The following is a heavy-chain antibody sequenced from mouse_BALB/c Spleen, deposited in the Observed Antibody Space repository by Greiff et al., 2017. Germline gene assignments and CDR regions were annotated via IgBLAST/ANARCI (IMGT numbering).Heavy chain of an antibody. CDR2: ISDGGSYT. CDR3: ARDHYGSSYIAY. Sequence: DVHLVESGGGLVKPGGSLKLSCAASGFTFSDYYMYWVRQTPEKRLEWVATISDGGSYTYYPDSVKGRFTISRDNAKNNLYLQMSSLKSEDTAMYYCARDHYGSSYIAYWGQGTLVTVSA. CDR1: GFTFSDYY. V-gene: IGHV5-4*02. D-gene: IGHD1-1*01. J-gene: IGHJ3*01.